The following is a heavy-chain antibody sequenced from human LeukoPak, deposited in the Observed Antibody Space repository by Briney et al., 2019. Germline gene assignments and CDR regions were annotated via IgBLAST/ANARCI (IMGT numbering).Heavy chain of an antibody. CDR1: GGSISSISSNN. J-gene: IGHJ5*02. D-gene: IGHD5-18*01. CDR3: ARLPTGYPNWFDT. CDR2: IHYTGST. V-gene: IGHV4-39*01. Sequence: PSETLSLTCAVSGGSISSISSNNWAWIRQPPGKGLELIAAIHYTGSTYYNPSFMSRVTISVDTSRNQFSLKLNSLTATDTAVYYCARLPTGYPNWFDTWGQGILVTVSS.